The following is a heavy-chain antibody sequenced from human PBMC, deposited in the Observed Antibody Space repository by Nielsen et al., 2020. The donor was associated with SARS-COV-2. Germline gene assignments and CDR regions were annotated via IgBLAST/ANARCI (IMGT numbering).Heavy chain of an antibody. J-gene: IGHJ4*02. D-gene: IGHD1-1*01. V-gene: IGHV3-9*01. CDR2: ISWNSGSI. Sequence: GGSLRLSCAASGFTFDDYAMHWARQAPGKGLEWVSGISWNSGSIGYADSVKGRFTISRDNAKNSLYLQMNSLRAEDTALYYCAKIAGTWGSDYWGQGTLVTVSS. CDR3: AKIAGTWGSDY. CDR1: GFTFDDYA.